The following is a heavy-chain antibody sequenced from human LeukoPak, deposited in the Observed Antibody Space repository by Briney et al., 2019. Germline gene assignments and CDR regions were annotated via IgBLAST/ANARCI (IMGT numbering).Heavy chain of an antibody. J-gene: IGHJ3*02. CDR2: INPNSGNT. CDR1: GYIFTGYY. CDR3: ARDHAVVTTINDAFDM. Sequence: ASVKVSCKASGYIFTGYYIHWVRQAPGQGLEWMGWINPNSGNTHFAQKFQGRLTMTRDTSISTAYMELSRLTSDDTAVYFCARDHAVVTTINDAFDMWGQGTMVTISS. V-gene: IGHV1-2*02. D-gene: IGHD4-11*01.